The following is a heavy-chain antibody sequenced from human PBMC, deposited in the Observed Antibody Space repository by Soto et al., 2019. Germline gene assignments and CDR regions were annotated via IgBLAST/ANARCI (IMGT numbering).Heavy chain of an antibody. Sequence: QLQLQESGSGLVKPSQTLSLTCAVSGGSISSGGYSWSWIRQPPGKGLEWIGYIYHSVSTYYNPSLQRRVTISVDRSKNQFSLKLSSVTAADTAVYYCARFEGGWFDPWGQGTLVTVSS. CDR1: GGSISSGGYS. CDR3: ARFEGGWFDP. CDR2: IYHSVST. V-gene: IGHV4-30-2*01. J-gene: IGHJ5*02. D-gene: IGHD3-16*01.